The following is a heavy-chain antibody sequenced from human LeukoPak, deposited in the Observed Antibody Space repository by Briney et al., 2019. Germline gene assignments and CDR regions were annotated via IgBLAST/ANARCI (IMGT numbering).Heavy chain of an antibody. D-gene: IGHD3-10*01. J-gene: IGHJ6*02. CDR2: FDPEDGET. Sequence: GASVKVSCKVSGYTLTELSMHWVRQAPGKGLEWMGGFDPEDGETIYAQKFQGRVTMTEDTSTDTAYMELSSLRSDDTAVYYCARVGRITMVRGVDVWGQGTTVTVSS. CDR1: GYTLTELS. CDR3: ARVGRITMVRGVDV. V-gene: IGHV1-24*01.